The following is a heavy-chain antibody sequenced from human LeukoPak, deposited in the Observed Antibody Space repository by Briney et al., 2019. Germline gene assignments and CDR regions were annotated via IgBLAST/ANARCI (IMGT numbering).Heavy chain of an antibody. Sequence: SQTLSLTCVVSGDNVSTNSVAWHWIRQSPSRGLEWLGRTHYRSQWFHDSAISVKSRMTLNSDASKNQFSLQLNSVTPEDTAVYYCARSSHRDGDTFDYWGQGTLVTVSS. CDR1: GDNVSTNSVA. D-gene: IGHD3-10*01. CDR2: THYRSQWFH. V-gene: IGHV6-1*01. CDR3: ARSSHRDGDTFDY. J-gene: IGHJ4*02.